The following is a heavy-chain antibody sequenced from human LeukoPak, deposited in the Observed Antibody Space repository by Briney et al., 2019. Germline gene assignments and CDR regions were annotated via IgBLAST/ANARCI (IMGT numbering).Heavy chain of an antibody. V-gene: IGHV3-21*01. CDR2: ISSTISYI. J-gene: IGHJ3*02. CDR3: ARSPRYSGSYGDAFDI. Sequence: GGSLRLSCAASGFTFSNSTMNWVRQAPGKGLEWVSSISSTISYIYQADSVKGRFTISRDNAKNSLYLQMNSLRAEDTAVYYCARSPRYSGSYGDAFDIWGQGTMVTVSS. CDR1: GFTFSNST. D-gene: IGHD1-26*01.